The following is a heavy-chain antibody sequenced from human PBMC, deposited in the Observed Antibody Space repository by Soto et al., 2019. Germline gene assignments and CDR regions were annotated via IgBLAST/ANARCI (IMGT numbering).Heavy chain of an antibody. J-gene: IGHJ6*02. CDR2: IYSGGST. CDR1: GFTVSSNY. CDR3: ARPRIAAPFYYYYYGMDV. Sequence: GGSLRLSCAASGFTVSSNYMSWVRQAPGKGLGWVSVIYSGGSTYYADSVKGRFTISRDNSKNTLYLQMNSLRAEDTAVYYCARPRIAAPFYYYYYGMDVWGQGTTVTVSS. V-gene: IGHV3-53*01. D-gene: IGHD6-13*01.